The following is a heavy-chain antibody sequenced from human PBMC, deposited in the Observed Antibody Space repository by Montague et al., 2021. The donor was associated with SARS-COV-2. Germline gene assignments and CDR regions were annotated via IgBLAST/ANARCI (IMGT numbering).Heavy chain of an antibody. D-gene: IGHD3-10*01. V-gene: IGHV4-59*01. CDR2: IFRSGAA. CDR3: ARSSRGSRYFYGVDV. Sequence: SETLSLTCTVSGDSISDYYWSWIRQPPGMGLEWLGYIFRSGAANYNPPLKSRVISSLDTSKNQFSLRLSSVTAADTAIYYCARSSRGSRYFYGVDVWGQGTTVTVSS. CDR1: GDSISDYY. J-gene: IGHJ6*02.